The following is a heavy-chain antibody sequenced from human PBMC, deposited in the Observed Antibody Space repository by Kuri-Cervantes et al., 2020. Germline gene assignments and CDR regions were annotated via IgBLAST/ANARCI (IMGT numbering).Heavy chain of an antibody. Sequence: LSLTCAASGFTFSSYAMHWVRQAPGKGLEWVAVIWYDGSNKYYADSVKGRFTISRDNSKNSLYLQMNSLRAEDTAVYYCARSRYYDSSGYKIYYYYYGMDVWGQGTTVTVSS. D-gene: IGHD3-22*01. CDR1: GFTFSSYA. J-gene: IGHJ6*02. V-gene: IGHV3-33*08. CDR2: IWYDGSNK. CDR3: ARSRYYDSSGYKIYYYYYGMDV.